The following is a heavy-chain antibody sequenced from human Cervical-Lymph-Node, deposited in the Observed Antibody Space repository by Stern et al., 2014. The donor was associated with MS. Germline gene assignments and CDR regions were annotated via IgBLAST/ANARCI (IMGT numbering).Heavy chain of an antibody. V-gene: IGHV7-4-1*02. CDR3: ARVHRDFDY. Sequence: VQLVQSGSELKRPGASVTVSCKASGYIFTNFGLNWVRQAPGQGLEWMGWTNPRTGKSTYAQGFTGRHGFSADASANTAYLKISGLKADDTAVFYCARVHRDFDYWGQGTLVTVSS. J-gene: IGHJ4*02. CDR1: GYIFTNFG. CDR2: TNPRTGKS.